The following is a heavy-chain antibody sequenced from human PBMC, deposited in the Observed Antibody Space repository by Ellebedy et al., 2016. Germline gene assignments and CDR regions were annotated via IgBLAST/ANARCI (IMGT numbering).Heavy chain of an antibody. J-gene: IGHJ6*02. CDR3: AKERVSFPNYYYGMDV. CDR2: ISYDGSNK. CDR1: GFTFGTYG. D-gene: IGHD3-22*01. Sequence: GESLKISXAASGFTFGTYGMHWVRQAPGKGLEWVALISYDGSNKYYADSVKGRFTISRDNSKNTLYLQMNSLTAEDTAVYYCAKERVSFPNYYYGMDVWGQGTTVTVSS. V-gene: IGHV3-30*18.